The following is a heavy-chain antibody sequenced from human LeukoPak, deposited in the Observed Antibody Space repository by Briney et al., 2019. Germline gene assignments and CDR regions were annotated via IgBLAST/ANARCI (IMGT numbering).Heavy chain of an antibody. Sequence: SETLSLTCTVSGGSISSSSYYWGWIRQPPGKGLEWIGSIYYSGSTYCNPSLKSRVTISVDTSKNQFSLKLSSVTAADTAVYYCARQPPVGYFDYWGQGTLVTVSS. D-gene: IGHD1-26*01. CDR2: IYYSGST. CDR3: ARQPPVGYFDY. CDR1: GGSISSSSYY. V-gene: IGHV4-39*01. J-gene: IGHJ4*02.